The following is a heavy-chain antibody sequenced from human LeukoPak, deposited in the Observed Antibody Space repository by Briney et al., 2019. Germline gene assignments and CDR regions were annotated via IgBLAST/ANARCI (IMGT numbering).Heavy chain of an antibody. V-gene: IGHV4-59*08. D-gene: IGHD3-9*01. Sequence: SETLSLTCTVSAGSIRRYYWSWIRQPPGKGLEWIGYIYDSGTTNYNISLKSRVTISLDTSKNQFTLKLSSVTAADTALYYCARTQMYYDILTGYYQYFDYWGQGILVTVSS. J-gene: IGHJ4*02. CDR2: IYDSGTT. CDR1: AGSIRRYY. CDR3: ARTQMYYDILTGYYQYFDY.